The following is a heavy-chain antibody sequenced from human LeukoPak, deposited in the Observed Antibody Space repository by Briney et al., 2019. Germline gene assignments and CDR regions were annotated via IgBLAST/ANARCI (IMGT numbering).Heavy chain of an antibody. D-gene: IGHD4-17*01. V-gene: IGHV4-39*01. CDR3: ARSKLRLDP. Sequence: SETLSLTCTVSGGSISSSSDYWGWIRQPPGKGLECIGSIYYSGTTYYNPSLKSRVTISVDTSKNQFSLKLTSVTATDTAVYYCARSKLRLDPWGQGTLVTVSS. CDR1: GGSISSSSDY. J-gene: IGHJ5*01. CDR2: IYYSGTT.